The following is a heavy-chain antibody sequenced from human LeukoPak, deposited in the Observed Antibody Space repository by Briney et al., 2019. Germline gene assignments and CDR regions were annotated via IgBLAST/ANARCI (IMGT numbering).Heavy chain of an antibody. D-gene: IGHD6-19*01. CDR2: ISSSGTTT. Sequence: PGGSLRPSCAASGFSFSVYEMHWIRQAPGKGLEWISDISSSGTTTYYADSVKGRFTISRDNAKNSLYLQMNSLRAEDTAVYYCTNLTVASNFDYWGQGTLVTVSS. V-gene: IGHV3-48*03. CDR1: GFSFSVYE. J-gene: IGHJ4*02. CDR3: TNLTVASNFDY.